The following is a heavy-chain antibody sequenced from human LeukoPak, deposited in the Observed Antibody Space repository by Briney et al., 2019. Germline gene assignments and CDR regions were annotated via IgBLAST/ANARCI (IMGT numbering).Heavy chain of an antibody. D-gene: IGHD6-13*01. V-gene: IGHV3-7*04. Sequence: GGSLRLSCAASGFTFSSYWMSWVRQAPGKGLEWVANIKQDGREKYYVDSVKGRFTISRDNAKNSLYLQMNSLRAEDTAVYYCARGIAAAVFDPWGQGTLVTVSS. CDR1: GFTFSSYW. J-gene: IGHJ5*02. CDR2: IKQDGREK. CDR3: ARGIAAAVFDP.